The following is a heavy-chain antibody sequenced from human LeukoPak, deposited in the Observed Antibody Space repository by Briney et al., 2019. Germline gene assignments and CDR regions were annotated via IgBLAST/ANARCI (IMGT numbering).Heavy chain of an antibody. CDR3: ARRSHYYGSGSCFDY. CDR1: GFPFSSYP. CDR2: ITASGDST. D-gene: IGHD3-10*01. J-gene: IGHJ4*02. Sequence: GGSLRLSCAGSGFPFSSYPISWVRQPPGKGLEWVSAITASGDSTYSADSVKGRFTISRDNAKNSLYLQMNSLRAEDTAVYYCARRSHYYGSGSCFDYWGQGTLVTVSS. V-gene: IGHV3-23*01.